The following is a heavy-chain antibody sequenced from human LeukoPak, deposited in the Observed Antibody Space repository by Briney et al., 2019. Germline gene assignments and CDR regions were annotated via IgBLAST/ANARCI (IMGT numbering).Heavy chain of an antibody. CDR1: GYTFTSYG. V-gene: IGHV1-18*01. Sequence: GASVKVSCKASGYTFTSYGISWVRQAPGQGLEWMGWISAYNGNTNYAQKLQGRVTMTTDTSTSTAYMELWSLRSDDTAVYYCARGIVGTRIQLKGEFDYWGQGTLVTVSS. CDR3: ARGIVGTRIQLKGEFDY. J-gene: IGHJ4*02. D-gene: IGHD5-18*01. CDR2: ISAYNGNT.